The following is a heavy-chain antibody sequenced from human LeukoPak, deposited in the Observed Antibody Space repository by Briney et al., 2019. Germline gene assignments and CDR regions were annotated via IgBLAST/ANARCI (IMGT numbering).Heavy chain of an antibody. CDR3: ASHYDY. Sequence: ASETLSLTCTVSGGSISSYYWSWIRQPPGKGLEWIGSIYYNGSTYYNPSLRSRVTISVDTSKNQFSLKLSSVTAADTAVYYCASHYDYWGQGTLVTVSS. D-gene: IGHD3-10*01. V-gene: IGHV4-59*05. J-gene: IGHJ4*02. CDR2: IYYNGST. CDR1: GGSISSYY.